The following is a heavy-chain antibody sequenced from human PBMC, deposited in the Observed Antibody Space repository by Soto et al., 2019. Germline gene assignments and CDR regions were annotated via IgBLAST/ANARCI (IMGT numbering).Heavy chain of an antibody. V-gene: IGHV4-4*07. CDR2: IYTSGST. J-gene: IGHJ4*02. CDR3: ARDPGDSSGYPYYFDY. D-gene: IGHD3-22*01. Sequence: TLSLTYTFSGSSISSYYWSWIRQPAGKGLEWIGRIYTSGSTNYNPSLKSRVTMSVDTSKNQFSLKLSSVTAADTAVYYCARDPGDSSGYPYYFDYWGQGTLVTVS. CDR1: GSSISSYY.